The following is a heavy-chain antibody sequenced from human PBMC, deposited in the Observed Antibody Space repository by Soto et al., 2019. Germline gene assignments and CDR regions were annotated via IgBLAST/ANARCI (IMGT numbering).Heavy chain of an antibody. D-gene: IGHD5-18*01. CDR3: AREGYSYGAFDI. J-gene: IGHJ3*02. CDR1: GFTFSSYS. Sequence: GGSLRLSCAASGFTFSSYSMNWVRQAPGKGLEWVSSIGSSSSYIYYADSVKGRFTISRDNAKNSLYLQMNSLRAEDTAVYYCAREGYSYGAFDIWGQGTMVTVSS. CDR2: IGSSSSYI. V-gene: IGHV3-21*01.